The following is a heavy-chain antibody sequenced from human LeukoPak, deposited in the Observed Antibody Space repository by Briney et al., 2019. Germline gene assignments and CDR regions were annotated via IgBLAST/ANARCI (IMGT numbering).Heavy chain of an antibody. Sequence: PGGSLRLSCAASGFTFSSYWMSWVRQAPGKGLEWVANIKQDGSEKYYADSVKGRFTISRDNSKNTLYLQMNSLRAEDTAVYYCARKTRTVTTGEGSNWFDPWGQGTLVTVSS. CDR2: IKQDGSEK. V-gene: IGHV3-7*01. D-gene: IGHD4-11*01. J-gene: IGHJ5*02. CDR3: ARKTRTVTTGEGSNWFDP. CDR1: GFTFSSYW.